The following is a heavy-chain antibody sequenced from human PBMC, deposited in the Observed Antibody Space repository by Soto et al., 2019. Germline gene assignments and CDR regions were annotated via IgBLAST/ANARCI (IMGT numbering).Heavy chain of an antibody. CDR3: AREGNLGRWLQPLDF. J-gene: IGHJ4*02. Sequence: SETLSLTYSVSGGSISAYSCSCVRKTTGKGLEWIGNIHYNGNTKYNPSLKSRVSMSVDTSKNQFSLRLISVTAADTAKYFCAREGNLGRWLQPLDFWGQGTLVTVS. CDR2: IHYNGNT. V-gene: IGHV4-59*01. CDR1: GGSISAYS. D-gene: IGHD5-12*01.